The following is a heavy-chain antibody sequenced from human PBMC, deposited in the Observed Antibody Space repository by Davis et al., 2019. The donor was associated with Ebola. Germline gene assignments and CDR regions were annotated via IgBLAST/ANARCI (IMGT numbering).Heavy chain of an antibody. CDR2: ISSSGGST. CDR1: GFTFYNYA. D-gene: IGHD3-22*01. V-gene: IGHV3-23*01. Sequence: PGGSLRLSCAASGFTFYNYAMSWVRQAPGKGLEWVSAISSSGGSTYYIGSVRGRFTISRDNSKNTLYLQLNSLRAEDTAVYYCTKGMIDEGLSSPHPDFQHWGQGTLVTVSS. J-gene: IGHJ1*01. CDR3: TKGMIDEGLSSPHPDFQH.